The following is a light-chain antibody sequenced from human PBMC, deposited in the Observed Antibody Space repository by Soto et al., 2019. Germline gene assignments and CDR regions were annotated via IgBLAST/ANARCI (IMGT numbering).Light chain of an antibody. CDR3: QHCQPYGDSPPLT. J-gene: IGKJ4*01. CDR1: QSVSSY. Sequence: EIVLTQSPATLSLSPGARAPLSCRARQSVSSYLAWYQQIPGQAPRLLIYDASDRATGIPARFSGSGSGTDFTLTISRLEPEDFAVYYCQHCQPYGDSPPLTFGGGTKVDIK. CDR2: DAS. V-gene: IGKV3-11*01.